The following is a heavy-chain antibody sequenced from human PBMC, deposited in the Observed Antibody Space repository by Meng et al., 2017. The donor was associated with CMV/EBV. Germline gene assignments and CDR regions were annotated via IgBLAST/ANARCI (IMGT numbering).Heavy chain of an antibody. CDR1: GFTFSSYW. D-gene: IGHD6-13*01. CDR3: AMLYSSSWYYFDY. CDR2: ISSSSSYI. J-gene: IGHJ4*02. V-gene: IGHV3-21*01. Sequence: GGSLRLSCAASGFTFSSYWMSWVRQAPGKGLEWVSSISSSSSYIYYADSVKGRFTISRDNAKNSLYLQMNSLRAEDTAVYYYAMLYSSSWYYFDYWGQGTLVTVSS.